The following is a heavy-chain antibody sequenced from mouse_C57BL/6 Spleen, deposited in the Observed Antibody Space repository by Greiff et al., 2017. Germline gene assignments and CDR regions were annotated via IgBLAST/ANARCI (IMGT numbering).Heavy chain of an antibody. D-gene: IGHD1-1*01. CDR3: ASDYYGSSFFVY. J-gene: IGHJ3*01. CDR1: GFNIKNTY. Sequence: VQLKESVAELVRPGASVKLSCTASGFNIKNTYMHWVKQRPEQGLEWIGRIDPANGNTKYAPKFQGKATITADTSSNTAYLQLSSLTSEDTAIYYCASDYYGSSFFVYWGQGTLVTVSA. V-gene: IGHV14-3*01. CDR2: IDPANGNT.